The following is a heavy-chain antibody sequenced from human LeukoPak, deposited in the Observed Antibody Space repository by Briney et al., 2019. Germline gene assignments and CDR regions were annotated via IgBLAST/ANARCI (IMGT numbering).Heavy chain of an antibody. CDR1: AVSFSGYY. CDR2: INHSGST. V-gene: IGHV4-34*01. J-gene: IGHJ4*02. D-gene: IGHD3-22*01. Sequence: PSEPLFLTCTAYAVSFSGYYWSWIRQPPGKGLEWIGEINHSGSTNYNPSLKSRVTISVDTSKNQFSLKLSSVTAADTAVYYCATNYDSSGYSLGYWGQGTLVTVSS. CDR3: ATNYDSSGYSLGY.